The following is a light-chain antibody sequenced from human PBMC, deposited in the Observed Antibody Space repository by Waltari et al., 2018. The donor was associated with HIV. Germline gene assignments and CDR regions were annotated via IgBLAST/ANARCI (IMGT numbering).Light chain of an antibody. CDR3: QSYDTSLAGPRV. J-gene: IGLJ1*01. Sequence: QSVLTQPPLVSGAPGQRVIISCTGSTSSIGAGQQVHWYQQLPGTAPKLLIYGNTNRPSGVPDRFSGSKSGTSASLAITGLQAEDEAHYYCQSYDTSLAGPRVFGTGTKVTVL. CDR1: TSSIGAGQQ. V-gene: IGLV1-40*01. CDR2: GNT.